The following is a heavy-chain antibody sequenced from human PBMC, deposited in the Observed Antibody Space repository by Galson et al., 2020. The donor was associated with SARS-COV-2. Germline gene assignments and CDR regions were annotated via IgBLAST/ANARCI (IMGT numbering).Heavy chain of an antibody. V-gene: IGHV3-15*01. D-gene: IGHD4-17*01. CDR2: LKIKPEGDTT. Sequence: TGGSMRLSCALSGLSFSHVWMSWVRQAAGRGLEWVARLKIKPEGDTTDYAAPVKGRFSISRDASKNTLYLQMNSLKTEDTAVYYCATDDYGDVRGGAIQLHELDGVETWGQGTMGTVSS. CDR3: ATDDYGDVRGGAIQLHELDGVET. CDR1: GLSFSHVW. J-gene: IGHJ3*01.